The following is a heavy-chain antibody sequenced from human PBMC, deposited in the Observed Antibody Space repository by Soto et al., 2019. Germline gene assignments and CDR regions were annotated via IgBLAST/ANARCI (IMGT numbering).Heavy chain of an antibody. D-gene: IGHD6-6*01. J-gene: IGHJ6*02. CDR2: IWYDGSNK. Sequence: GGSLRLSCAASGFTFSSYGMHWVRQAPGKGLEWVAVIWYDGSNKYYADSVKGRFTISRDNSKNTLYLQMNSLRAEDTAVYYCARDGSIAARRGYYYYGMDVWGQGTTVTVSS. CDR1: GFTFSSYG. V-gene: IGHV3-33*01. CDR3: ARDGSIAARRGYYYYGMDV.